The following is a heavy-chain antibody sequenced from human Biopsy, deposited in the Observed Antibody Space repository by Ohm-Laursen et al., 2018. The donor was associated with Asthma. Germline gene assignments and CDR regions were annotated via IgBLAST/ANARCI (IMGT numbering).Heavy chain of an antibody. CDR2: IIHSGNT. J-gene: IGHJ2*01. CDR1: PESFSGFY. Sequence: TLSLTCYVYPESFSGFYWTWIRQPPGKGLEWIGEIIHSGNTNYNRSLKSRVTMSVDTPKNQFSLKLTSVTVADTAVYYCARGGYCSGGDCYLRRPSYPVSYFDLWGRGTLVTVSS. V-gene: IGHV4-34*01. CDR3: ARGGYCSGGDCYLRRPSYPVSYFDL. D-gene: IGHD2-15*01.